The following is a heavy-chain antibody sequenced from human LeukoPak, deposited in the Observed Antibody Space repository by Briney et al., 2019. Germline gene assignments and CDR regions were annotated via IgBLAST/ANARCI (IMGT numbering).Heavy chain of an antibody. V-gene: IGHV3-23*01. D-gene: IGHD1-26*01. CDR1: GFTFSSYA. Sequence: GGSLRLSSAASGFTFSSYAMSWVRQAPGKGLEWVSAISGSGGSTYYADSVKGRFTISRGNSKNTLYLQMNSLRAEDTAVYYCAGSGSYNDAFDIWGQGTMVTVSS. CDR3: AGSGSYNDAFDI. CDR2: ISGSGGST. J-gene: IGHJ3*02.